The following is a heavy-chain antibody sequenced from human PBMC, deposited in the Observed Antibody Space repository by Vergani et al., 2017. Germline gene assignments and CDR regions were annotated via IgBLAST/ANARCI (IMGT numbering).Heavy chain of an antibody. CDR3: AKDISGWDGAPH. V-gene: IGHV3-23*04. CDR1: GFTFGDYA. J-gene: IGHJ4*02. CDR2: ISGSGGST. D-gene: IGHD6-19*01. Sequence: EVQLVESGGGLVQPGRSLRLSCTASGFTFGDYAMSWFRQAPGKGLEWVSAISGSGGSTYYADSVKGRFTISRDNSKNTLYLQMNSLGAEDTAVYYCAKDISGWDGAPHWGQGTLVTVSS.